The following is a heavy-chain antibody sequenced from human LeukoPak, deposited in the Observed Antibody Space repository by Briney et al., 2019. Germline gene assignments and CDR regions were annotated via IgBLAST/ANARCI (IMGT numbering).Heavy chain of an antibody. J-gene: IGHJ4*02. CDR2: IKQDGSEK. Sequence: GGSLRLSCAASGFMFSSYWMSWVRQAPGKGLEWVANIKQDGSEKYYVDSVKGRFTISRDNAKNSLYLQMNSLRAEDTAVYYCAREMYSSSWTPYFDYWGQGTLVTVSS. CDR1: GFMFSSYW. V-gene: IGHV3-7*01. D-gene: IGHD6-13*01. CDR3: AREMYSSSWTPYFDY.